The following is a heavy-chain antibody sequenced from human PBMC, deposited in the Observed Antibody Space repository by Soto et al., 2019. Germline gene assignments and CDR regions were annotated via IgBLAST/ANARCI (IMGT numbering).Heavy chain of an antibody. J-gene: IGHJ5*02. Sequence: PSQTLSLTCAISGDSVSSNSAAWNWIRQSPSRGLEWLGRTYYRSKWYNDYAVSVKSRITINPDTSKNQFSLQLNSVTPEDTAVYYCARSSYDFWSGYYIMFDPWGQGNLVTVSS. CDR1: GDSVSSNSAA. D-gene: IGHD3-3*01. CDR3: ARSSYDFWSGYYIMFDP. CDR2: TYYRSKWYN. V-gene: IGHV6-1*01.